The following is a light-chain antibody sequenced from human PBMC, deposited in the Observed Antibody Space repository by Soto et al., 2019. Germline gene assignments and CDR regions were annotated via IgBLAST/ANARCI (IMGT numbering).Light chain of an antibody. CDR2: GAS. J-gene: IGKJ4*01. CDR3: QQYGSSPLT. V-gene: IGKV3-20*01. CDR1: QSVSSSY. Sequence: EIVLTQSPGTLSFSPGERATLSCRASQSVSSSYLAWYQQKPGQAPRLLIYGASSRATGIPDRFSGSGSGTDFTLNISRLEAEDFAVYYCQQYGSSPLTFGGGTKVDIK.